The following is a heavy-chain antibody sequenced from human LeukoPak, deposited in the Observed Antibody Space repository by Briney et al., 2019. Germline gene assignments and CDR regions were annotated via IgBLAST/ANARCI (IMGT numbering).Heavy chain of an antibody. V-gene: IGHV3-21*01. D-gene: IGHD3-22*01. Sequence: GGSLRLSCAASGFTFSSYSMNWVRQAPGKGLEWVSSISSSSSYIYYADSVKGRFTISRDNAKNSLYLQMNSLRAEDTAVYYCAKASGSVGYYYFDSWGQGTLVTVSS. CDR3: AKASGSVGYYYFDS. J-gene: IGHJ4*02. CDR1: GFTFSSYS. CDR2: ISSSSSYI.